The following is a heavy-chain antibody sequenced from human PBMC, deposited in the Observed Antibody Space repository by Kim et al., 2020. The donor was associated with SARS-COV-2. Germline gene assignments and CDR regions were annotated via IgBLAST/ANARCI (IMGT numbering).Heavy chain of an antibody. CDR2: ISGSDGNT. J-gene: IGHJ5*02. V-gene: IGHV3-23*01. CDR3: AKMGSGSYLKWFDS. D-gene: IGHD3-10*01. Sequence: GGSLRLSCAASGFTFSTFAMSWVRQTPGKGLEWVSGISGSDGNTRYGDSVKGRFTISSDNSKNSLYLQMNSLRVEDTAAFYCAKMGSGSYLKWFDSWGQG. CDR1: GFTFSTFA.